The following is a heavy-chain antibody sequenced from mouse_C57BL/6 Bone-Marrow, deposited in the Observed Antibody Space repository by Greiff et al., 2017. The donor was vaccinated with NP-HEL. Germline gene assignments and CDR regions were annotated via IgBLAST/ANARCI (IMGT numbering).Heavy chain of an antibody. V-gene: IGHV2-5*01. J-gene: IGHJ1*03. Sequence: QVQLKESGPGLVQPSQSLSITCTVSGFSFTSYGVHWVRQSPGKGLEWLGVIWRGGSTDYNAAFMSRLSITKDNSKGQVFFKMNSLQADDTAIYYCAKNGATVVPYWYFDVWGTGTTVTVSS. CDR3: AKNGATVVPYWYFDV. D-gene: IGHD1-1*01. CDR2: IWRGGST. CDR1: GFSFTSYG.